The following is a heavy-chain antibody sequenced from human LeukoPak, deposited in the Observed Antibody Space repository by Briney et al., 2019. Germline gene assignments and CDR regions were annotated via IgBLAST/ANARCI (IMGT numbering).Heavy chain of an antibody. Sequence: VASVKVSCKASGYTFTSYDINWVRQATGQGLEWMGWMNPNSGNTGYAQKFQGRVTMTRNTSISTAYMELSSLRSEDTAVYYCARATYDILTGYSLDYYGMDVWGQGTTVTVSS. CDR1: GYTFTSYD. V-gene: IGHV1-8*01. D-gene: IGHD3-9*01. CDR2: MNPNSGNT. CDR3: ARATYDILTGYSLDYYGMDV. J-gene: IGHJ6*02.